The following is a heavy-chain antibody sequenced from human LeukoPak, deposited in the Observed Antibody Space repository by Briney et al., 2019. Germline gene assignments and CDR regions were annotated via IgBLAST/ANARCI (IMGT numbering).Heavy chain of an antibody. J-gene: IGHJ4*02. Sequence: GGSLRLSCAASGFTFSSYAMSWVRQAPGKGLEWVSAISGSGGSTYYADSVKGRFTISRDNAKNSLYLQMNSLRAEDTAVYYCARFSSGWYFDYWGQGTLVTVSS. CDR1: GFTFSSYA. V-gene: IGHV3-23*01. D-gene: IGHD6-19*01. CDR2: ISGSGGST. CDR3: ARFSSGWYFDY.